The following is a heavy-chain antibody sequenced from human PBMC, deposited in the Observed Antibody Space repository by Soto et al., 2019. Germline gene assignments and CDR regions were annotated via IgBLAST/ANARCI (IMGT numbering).Heavy chain of an antibody. V-gene: IGHV4-28*01. CDR1: GFSIGSNNW. CDR3: ARKERKPAAIWN. Sequence: SETLSLTCAVSGFSIGSNNWWGWIRQPPGKGLEWIGNIYYSGTTQFNPSLKSRVTMSIDGAGNQFSLRLGSVTAADTAVYYCARKERKPAAIWNWGQGTLVTVSS. CDR2: IYYSGTT. J-gene: IGHJ4*02. D-gene: IGHD2-2*01.